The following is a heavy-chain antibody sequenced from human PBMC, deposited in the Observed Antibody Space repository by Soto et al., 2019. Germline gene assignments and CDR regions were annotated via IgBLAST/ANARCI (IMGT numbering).Heavy chain of an antibody. CDR3: ARDYHDEDYYMDV. J-gene: IGHJ6*03. D-gene: IGHD2-2*01. V-gene: IGHV1-69*04. CDR1: GGTFSSYT. Sequence: GASVKVSCKASGGTFSSYTISWVRQAPGQGLEWMGRIIPILGIANYAQKFQGRVTITADKSTSTAYMELSSLRSEDTAVYYCARDYHDEDYYMDVWGKGTTVTVSS. CDR2: IIPILGIA.